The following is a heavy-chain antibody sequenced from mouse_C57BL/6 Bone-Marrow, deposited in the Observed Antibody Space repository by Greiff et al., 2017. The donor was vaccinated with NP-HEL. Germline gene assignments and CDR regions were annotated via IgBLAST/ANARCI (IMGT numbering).Heavy chain of an antibody. D-gene: IGHD2-5*01. CDR3: ARTGNYYSNYYYYAMDY. CDR1: GFSLTSYG. J-gene: IGHJ4*01. V-gene: IGHV2-2*01. Sequence: QVQLKQSGPGLVQPSQSLSITCTVSGFSLTSYGVHWVRQSPGKGLEWLGVIWSGGSTDYNAAFISRLSISKDNSKSQVFFKMNSLQADDTAIYYCARTGNYYSNYYYYAMDYWGQGTSVTVSS. CDR2: IWSGGST.